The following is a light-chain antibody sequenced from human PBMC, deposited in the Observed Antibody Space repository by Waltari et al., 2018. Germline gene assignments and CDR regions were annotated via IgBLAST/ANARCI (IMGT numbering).Light chain of an antibody. V-gene: IGLV1-51*02. CDR2: EKK. Sequence: QSVLTQPPSVSAAPGQKVTISCSGSSSNIGNNYVSWYQQLPGTAPKLLISEKKKRPSVIPDPFSCSKSGPSATLGITGLQTGDEADYYCGTWDSSLHSGVFGGGTQLTVL. CDR1: SSNIGNNY. J-gene: IGLJ3*02. CDR3: GTWDSSLHSGV.